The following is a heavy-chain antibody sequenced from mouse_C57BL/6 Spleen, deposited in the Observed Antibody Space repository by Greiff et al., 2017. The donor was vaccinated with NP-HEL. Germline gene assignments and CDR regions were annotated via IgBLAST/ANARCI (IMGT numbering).Heavy chain of an antibody. V-gene: IGHV1-9*01. CDR3: ARRKSYYYGSSPYYAMDY. Sequence: QVQLQQSGAELMKPGASVKLSCKATGYTFTGYWIEWVKQRPGHGLEWIGEILPGSGSTNYNEKFKGKATFTADTSSNTAYMQLSRLTTEDSAIYYCARRKSYYYGSSPYYAMDYWGQGTSVTVSS. CDR1: GYTFTGYW. D-gene: IGHD1-1*01. CDR2: ILPGSGST. J-gene: IGHJ4*01.